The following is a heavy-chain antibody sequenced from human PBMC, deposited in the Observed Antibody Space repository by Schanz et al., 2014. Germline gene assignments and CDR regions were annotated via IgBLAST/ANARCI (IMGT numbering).Heavy chain of an antibody. Sequence: QVQLVQSGAEVKKPGASVKVSCEASGYTFTSYYIHWVRQAPGQGLEWMGWMNSKTGNTGYAQRFQGRVTMTRNTSITTAYLELSSLRSGDTAVYYCTKGRTFGRWGQGTLVTVSS. CDR1: GYTFTSYY. D-gene: IGHD3-16*01. J-gene: IGHJ4*02. CDR3: TKGRTFGR. V-gene: IGHV1-8*02. CDR2: MNSKTGNT.